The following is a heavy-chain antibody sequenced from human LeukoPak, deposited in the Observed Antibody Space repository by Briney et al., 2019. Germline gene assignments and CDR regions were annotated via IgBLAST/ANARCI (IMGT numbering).Heavy chain of an antibody. CDR1: GGSISSGGNY. CDR3: RGLDYGGNHVDS. V-gene: IGHV4-30-4*07. Sequence: ASETLSPTCVVSGGSISSGGNYWGWIRQPPGKGLEWIGYIYDSGSTSYNASLKSRVTISVDSSKKQFSLSLTSVTAADTAVYCVRGLDYGGNHVDSWGHGTLVTVSS. CDR2: IYDSGST. D-gene: IGHD4-23*01. J-gene: IGHJ5*01.